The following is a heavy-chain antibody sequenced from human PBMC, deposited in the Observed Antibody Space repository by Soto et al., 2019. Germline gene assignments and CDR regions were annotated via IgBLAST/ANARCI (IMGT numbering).Heavy chain of an antibody. CDR2: IIPIFGTA. CDR3: ARDSSLSYNWNDGDNRAYYYYGMGV. J-gene: IGHJ6*02. Sequence: GASVKVSCKASGGTFSSYAISWVRQAPGQGLEWMGGIIPIFGTANYAQKFQGRVTITADESTSTAYMELSSLRSEDTAVYYCARDSSLSYNWNDGDNRAYYYYGMGVWGQGTTVTVSS. D-gene: IGHD1-1*01. V-gene: IGHV1-69*13. CDR1: GGTFSSYA.